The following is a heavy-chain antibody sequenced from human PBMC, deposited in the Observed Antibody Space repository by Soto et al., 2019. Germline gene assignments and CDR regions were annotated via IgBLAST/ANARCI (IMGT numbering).Heavy chain of an antibody. Sequence: GGSLRLSCAASGFIFPNAWMTWFRQAPGKGLEWVGRIKSDTDDGTTDYAAPVKGKFTISRDDSKNTVYLQMNSLEAGDTAVYYCTATLTSYYIPSGQKVYYPGMDFWGQGTTLTV. CDR3: TATLTSYYIPSGQKVYYPGMDF. D-gene: IGHD3-10*02. V-gene: IGHV3-15*07. CDR2: IKSDTDDGTT. J-gene: IGHJ6*02. CDR1: GFIFPNAW.